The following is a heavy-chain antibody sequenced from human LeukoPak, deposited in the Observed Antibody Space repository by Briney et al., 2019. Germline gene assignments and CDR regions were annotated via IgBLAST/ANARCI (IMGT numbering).Heavy chain of an antibody. V-gene: IGHV1-2*02. CDR2: INPNSGGT. Sequence: ASVKVSCKASGYTFTGYYMHWVRQAPGQGLEWMGWINPNSGGTNYAQKFQGRVTMTRDTSISIAYMELSRLKSDDTAVYNCARVMGLVISPQFSLDYWGEGTLVTVSS. CDR3: ARVMGLVISPQFSLDY. J-gene: IGHJ4*02. CDR1: GYTFTGYY. D-gene: IGHD3/OR15-3a*01.